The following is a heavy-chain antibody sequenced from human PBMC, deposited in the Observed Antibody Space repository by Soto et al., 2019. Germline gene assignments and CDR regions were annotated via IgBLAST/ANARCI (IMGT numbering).Heavy chain of an antibody. CDR3: ARMIAAAGIGGMDV. CDR2: IDWDDDK. D-gene: IGHD6-13*01. Sequence: SGPTLVNPTQTLTLTCTFSGFSLSTSGMCVSWIRQPPGKALEWLALIDWDDDKYYSTSLKTRLTISKDTSKNQVVLTMTNVDPVDTATYYCARMIAAAGIGGMDVWGQGTTVTVSS. J-gene: IGHJ6*02. V-gene: IGHV2-70*01. CDR1: GFSLSTSGMC.